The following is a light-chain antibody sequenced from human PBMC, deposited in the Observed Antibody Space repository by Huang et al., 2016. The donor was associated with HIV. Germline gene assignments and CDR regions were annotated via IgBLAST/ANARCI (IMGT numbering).Light chain of an antibody. CDR1: QSISSW. J-gene: IGKJ2*01. CDR2: GAS. V-gene: IGKV1-5*01. Sequence: DIQMTQSPSTLSASIGDRVTITCRASQSISSWLDWFQQKPGQAPKLLMFGASSLESWVPSRFSGSGSGTEFSLTISSLRPDDYGTYFCQQYNSYPYTFGQGTKLEIK. CDR3: QQYNSYPYT.